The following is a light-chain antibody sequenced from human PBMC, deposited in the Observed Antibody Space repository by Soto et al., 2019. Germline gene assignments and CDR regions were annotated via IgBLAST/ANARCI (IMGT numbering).Light chain of an antibody. CDR1: QSVSSN. CDR2: GAS. V-gene: IGKV3-15*01. Sequence: EIVMTQSPATLSVSPGERASLSCRASQSVSSNLAWFQQKPGQAPRLLIYGASTRATGIPVRFSGSGSETEFTLTITSLQSEDFAVYYCQQYNKWISWAFGQGTKVDIK. J-gene: IGKJ1*01. CDR3: QQYNKWISWA.